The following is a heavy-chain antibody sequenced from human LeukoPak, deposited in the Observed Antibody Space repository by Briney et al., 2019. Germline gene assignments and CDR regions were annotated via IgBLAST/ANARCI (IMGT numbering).Heavy chain of an antibody. CDR1: GYTFTSNA. CDR2: VNVDNGDT. D-gene: IGHD3-10*01. CDR3: ARGRFPGSGSYYIPFDY. J-gene: IGHJ4*02. Sequence: ASVKVSCKASGYTFTSNAITWVRQAPGEALEWMGWVNVDNGDTYYAQKFQGRVTMTTDKSTSTVYMELRSLRSDDTAVYYCARGRFPGSGSYYIPFDYYGQGALVTVSS. V-gene: IGHV1-18*01.